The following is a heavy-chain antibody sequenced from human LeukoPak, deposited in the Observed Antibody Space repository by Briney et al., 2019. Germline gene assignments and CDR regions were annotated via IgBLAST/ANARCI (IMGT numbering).Heavy chain of an antibody. CDR3: ARDPHSPDIVVVPAAFRDY. CDR1: GGSISSYY. V-gene: IGHV4-4*07. D-gene: IGHD2-2*01. CDR2: IYTSGST. J-gene: IGHJ4*02. Sequence: PSETLSLTCTVSGGSISSYYWSWIRQPAGKGLEWIGRIYTSGSTNYNPSLKSRVTMSVGTSKNQFSLKLSSVTAADTAVYYCARDPHSPDIVVVPAAFRDYWGQGTLVTVSS.